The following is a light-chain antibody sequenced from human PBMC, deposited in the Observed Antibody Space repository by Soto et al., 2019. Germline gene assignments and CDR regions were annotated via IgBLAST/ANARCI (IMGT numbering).Light chain of an antibody. CDR2: TAS. CDR3: QQLNSYPHT. CDR1: QGISSY. Sequence: IQLTQSPSSLSASVGGRVSITGRASQGISSYLAWYQQRPGEAPKLLIYTASTLQSGVPLRFSGSGSGTDFTLTISSLQPEDFATYYCQQLNSYPHTFGGGTKVDI. V-gene: IGKV1-9*01. J-gene: IGKJ4*01.